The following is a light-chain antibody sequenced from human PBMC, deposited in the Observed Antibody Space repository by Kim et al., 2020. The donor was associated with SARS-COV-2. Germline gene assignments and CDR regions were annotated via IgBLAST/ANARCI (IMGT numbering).Light chain of an antibody. CDR2: DVT. CDR1: SSDVGGYDY. J-gene: IGLJ2*01. V-gene: IGLV2-14*03. CDR3: SSYSSSTTLV. Sequence: QSALTQPASVSESPGQSITISCTRTSSDVGGYDYVSWYQQHPGKAPKLMIYDVTNRPSGVSNRFSGSKSGNTASLTISGLQAEDEADYYCSSYSSSTTLVFGGGTQLTVL.